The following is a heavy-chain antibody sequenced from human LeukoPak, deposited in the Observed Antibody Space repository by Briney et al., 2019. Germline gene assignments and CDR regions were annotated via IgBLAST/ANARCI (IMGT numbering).Heavy chain of an antibody. CDR3: AKEHCSSTSCFDAFDI. CDR1: GFTFSSYW. J-gene: IGHJ3*02. D-gene: IGHD2-2*01. CDR2: IKQDGSEK. V-gene: IGHV3-7*01. Sequence: PGGSLRLSCAASGFTFSSYWMSWVRQAPGKGLEWVANIKQDGSEKYYVDSVKGRFTISRDNAKNSLDLQMNSLRADDTAVYYCAKEHCSSTSCFDAFDIWGQGTMVTVSS.